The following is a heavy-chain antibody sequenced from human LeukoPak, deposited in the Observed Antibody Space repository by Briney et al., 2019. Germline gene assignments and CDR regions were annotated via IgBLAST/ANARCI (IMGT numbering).Heavy chain of an antibody. CDR1: GFTFSSYE. CDR2: ISSSGSTI. J-gene: IGHJ6*03. CDR3: ARDSIAVAGTVWHYYMDV. Sequence: GGSLRLSCAASGFTFSSYEMNWVRQAPGKGLEWVSYISSSGSTIYYADSVKGRFTISRDNAKNSLYLQMNSLRAEDTAVYYCARDSIAVAGTVWHYYMDVWGKGTTVTISS. D-gene: IGHD6-19*01. V-gene: IGHV3-48*03.